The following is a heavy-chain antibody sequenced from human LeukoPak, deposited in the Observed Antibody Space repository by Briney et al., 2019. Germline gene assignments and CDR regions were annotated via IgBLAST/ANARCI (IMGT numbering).Heavy chain of an antibody. V-gene: IGHV4-59*08. D-gene: IGHD6-13*01. CDR1: GGSISSHY. J-gene: IGHJ4*02. Sequence: SETLSLPFTVSGGSISSHYWSWIRPPPGKGVEWIGYIYYSGSTNYNPSLKSRVSVSIDTSKNQFSLKLSSVTAADTAVYYCARQSSWLDYWGQGIPVTVSS. CDR3: ARQSSWLDY. CDR2: IYYSGST.